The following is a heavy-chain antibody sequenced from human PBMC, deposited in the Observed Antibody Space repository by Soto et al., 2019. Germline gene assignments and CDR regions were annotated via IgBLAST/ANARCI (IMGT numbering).Heavy chain of an antibody. CDR2: ISYDGSNK. Sequence: PGGSLRLSCAASGFTFSSYGMHWVRQAPGKGLEWVAVISYDGSNKYYADSVKGRFAISRDNSKNTLYLQMNSLRAEDTAVYYCAKVVVIDDDFDIWCQGTVVTVSS. CDR1: GFTFSSYG. D-gene: IGHD3-22*01. V-gene: IGHV3-30*18. J-gene: IGHJ3*02. CDR3: AKVVVIDDDFDI.